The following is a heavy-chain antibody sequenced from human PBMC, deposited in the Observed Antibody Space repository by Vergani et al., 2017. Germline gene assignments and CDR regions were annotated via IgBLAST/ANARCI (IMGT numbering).Heavy chain of an antibody. D-gene: IGHD6-13*01. Sequence: EVQLLESGGGLVQPGGSLRLSCAASGFTFSSYAMSWVRQAPGKGLEWVSAISGSGGSTYYADSVKGRFTISRDNSKNTLYLQMNSLRAEDTAVYYCATVAAAGKSATDFFDYWGQGTLVTVSS. J-gene: IGHJ4*02. CDR3: ATVAAAGKSATDFFDY. CDR1: GFTFSSYA. CDR2: ISGSGGST. V-gene: IGHV3-23*01.